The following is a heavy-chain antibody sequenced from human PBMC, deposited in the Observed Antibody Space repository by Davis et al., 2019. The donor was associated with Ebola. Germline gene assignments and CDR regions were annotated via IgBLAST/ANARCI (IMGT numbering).Heavy chain of an antibody. Sequence: GESLKISCAASGFPFSNYAMSWVRQAPGGGLEWVSGISASGADIKYAASVRGRFSISSDDSKNTLYLQMDSLRVEDTAVFYCAEGGTNNFLGANWGQGTLVTVSS. CDR3: AEGGTNNFLGAN. CDR2: ISASGADI. V-gene: IGHV3-23*01. CDR1: GFPFSNYA. J-gene: IGHJ4*02. D-gene: IGHD2-8*01.